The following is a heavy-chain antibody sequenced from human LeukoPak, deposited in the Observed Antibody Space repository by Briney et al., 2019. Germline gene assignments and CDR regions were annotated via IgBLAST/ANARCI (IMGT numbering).Heavy chain of an antibody. J-gene: IGHJ4*02. Sequence: GGTLRLSCAASGFTFSSYGMSWVRQAPGKGLEWVSAISGSGGSTYYADSVKGRFTISRDNSKNTLYLQMNSLRAEDTAVYYCAKDDAYLQYDDWGQGTLVTVSS. CDR3: AKDDAYLQYDD. D-gene: IGHD5-24*01. CDR1: GFTFSSYG. CDR2: ISGSGGST. V-gene: IGHV3-23*01.